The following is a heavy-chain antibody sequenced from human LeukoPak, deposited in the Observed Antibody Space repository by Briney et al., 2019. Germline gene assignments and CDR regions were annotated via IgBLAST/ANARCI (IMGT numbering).Heavy chain of an antibody. Sequence: GGSLRLSCAASGFTFSSYSMNWVRQAPGKGLEWVSSISSSSSYIYYADSVKGRFTVSRDNAKNTLNLQMNSLRAEDTAVYYCARDKKSGESSEIDYWGQGTLVTVSS. CDR1: GFTFSSYS. J-gene: IGHJ4*02. CDR2: ISSSSSYI. CDR3: ARDKKSGESSEIDY. V-gene: IGHV3-21*01. D-gene: IGHD3-10*01.